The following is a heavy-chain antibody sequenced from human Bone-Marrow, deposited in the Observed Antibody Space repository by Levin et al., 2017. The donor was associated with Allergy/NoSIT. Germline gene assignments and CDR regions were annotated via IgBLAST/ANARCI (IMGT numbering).Heavy chain of an antibody. CDR3: VRDFEDYGSGTYYLFDF. CDR1: GFTFRTPA. D-gene: IGHD3-10*01. J-gene: IGHJ4*02. CDR2: ISYEESNK. Sequence: LSLTCAASGFTFRTPAMHWVRQAPGKGLEWVAVISYEESNKFYGDSVKGRFTISRDNSKNTLFLQMNNLGAEDTAVYYCVRDFEDYGSGTYYLFDFWGQGTLVTVSS. V-gene: IGHV3-30-3*01.